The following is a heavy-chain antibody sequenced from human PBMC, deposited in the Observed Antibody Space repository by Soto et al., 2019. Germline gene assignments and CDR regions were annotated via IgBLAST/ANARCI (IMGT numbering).Heavy chain of an antibody. CDR1: GFSFTGYY. CDR3: AKDLTRQLAYWLDP. CDR2: INAHSGGT. D-gene: IGHD6-6*01. V-gene: IGHV1-2*02. Sequence: ASVKVSCKASGFSFTGYYIHWLRQAPGQGLEWMGWINAHSGGTEYAQKFQGRVTLTRDTSIATAYLTLTSLTSGDTALYYCAKDLTRQLAYWLDPWGQGTQVTVSS. J-gene: IGHJ5*02.